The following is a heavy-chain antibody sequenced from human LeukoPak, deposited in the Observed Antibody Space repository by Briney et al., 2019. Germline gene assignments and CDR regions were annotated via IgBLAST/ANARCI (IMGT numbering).Heavy chain of an antibody. V-gene: IGHV4-31*03. Sequence: SQTLSLTCTVSGDSVTTGVYYWPWLRQFPGKGLEWIGYIHPSGSTDYNPSLKSRITMSLDTSQNQFSLKLTSVTAADTAIYYCARGQDGFKTAHWGQGTLVTVSS. CDR1: GDSVTTGVYY. J-gene: IGHJ4*02. CDR2: IHPSGST. CDR3: ARGQDGFKTAH. D-gene: IGHD5-24*01.